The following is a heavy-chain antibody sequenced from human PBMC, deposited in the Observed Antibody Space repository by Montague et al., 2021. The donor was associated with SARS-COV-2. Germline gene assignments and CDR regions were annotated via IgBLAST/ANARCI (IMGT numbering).Heavy chain of an antibody. CDR1: GGPISSGGYY. Sequence: TLSLTCTVSGGPISSGGYYWSWIRQHPGKGLEWVGYIYYSGSTYYNPSLRSRVTISVDTSKNQFSLKLSSVTAADTAVYYCARVRITRIVVVDAFDIWGQGIMVTVSS. CDR2: IYYSGST. J-gene: IGHJ3*02. CDR3: ARVRITRIVVVDAFDI. V-gene: IGHV4-31*03. D-gene: IGHD3-22*01.